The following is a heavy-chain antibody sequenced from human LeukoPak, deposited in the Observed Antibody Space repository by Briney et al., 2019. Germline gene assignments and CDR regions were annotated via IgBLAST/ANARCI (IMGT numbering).Heavy chain of an antibody. CDR3: AKSSATSGSPIVDI. Sequence: GGSLRLSCTVSGFTVSSNSMSWVRQAPGKGLEWVSFIYSDNTHYSDSVKGRFTIPRDNSKNTLYLQMNSLRAEDTAVYYCAKSSATSGSPIVDIWGQGTMVTVSS. CDR2: IYSDNT. V-gene: IGHV3-53*01. CDR1: GFTVSSNS. D-gene: IGHD1-26*01. J-gene: IGHJ3*02.